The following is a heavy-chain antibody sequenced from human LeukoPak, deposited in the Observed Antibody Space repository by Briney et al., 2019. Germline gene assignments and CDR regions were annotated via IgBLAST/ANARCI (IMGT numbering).Heavy chain of an antibody. V-gene: IGHV1-46*01. D-gene: IGHD5-24*01. CDR2: INPSGGST. J-gene: IGHJ3*02. CDR3: ARGSAGMATMGAFDI. CDR1: GYTFTSYG. Sequence: GASVKVSCKASGYTFTSYGISWVRQAPGQGLEWMGIINPSGGSTSYAQKFQGRVTMTRDMSTSTVYMELSSLRSEDTAVYYCARGSAGMATMGAFDIWGQGTMVTVSS.